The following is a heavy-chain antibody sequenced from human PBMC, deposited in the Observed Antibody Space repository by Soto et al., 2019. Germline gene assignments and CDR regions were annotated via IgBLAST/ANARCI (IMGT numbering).Heavy chain of an antibody. D-gene: IGHD3-10*01. CDR1: GGSINNTHYS. CDR3: ARSGSRCPLRGWFDP. J-gene: IGHJ5*02. Sequence: PSDTPSLTCTVSGGSINNTHYSWVWVRQPPGKGLEWVGMIYYKGEASYSESVESRVTISVVPCKNQISLKLTSVTAADRAVYYCARSGSRCPLRGWFDPWGHGSLVTVSS. CDR2: IYYKGEA. V-gene: IGHV4-39*01.